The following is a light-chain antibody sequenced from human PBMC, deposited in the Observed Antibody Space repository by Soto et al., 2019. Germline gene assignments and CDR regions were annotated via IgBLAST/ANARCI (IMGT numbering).Light chain of an antibody. CDR2: EVS. CDR3: SSYTSSSTLV. V-gene: IGLV2-14*01. CDR1: SSDVGGYNY. J-gene: IGLJ2*01. Sequence: QSVLTQPAPVSGSPGQSITISCTGTSSDVGGYNYVSWYQQHPGKAPKLMIYEVSNRPSGVSNRFSGSKSGNTASLTISGLQAEDDDDYYCSSYTSSSTLVFGGGTKLTVL.